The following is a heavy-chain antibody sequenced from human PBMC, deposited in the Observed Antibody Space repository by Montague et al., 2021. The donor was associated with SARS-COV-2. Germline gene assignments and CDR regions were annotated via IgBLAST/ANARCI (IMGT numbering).Heavy chain of an antibody. J-gene: IGHJ4*02. CDR2: NYYSGST. CDR3: ARTRFESRGYYIPPFDY. Sequence: SETLSLTCTVSGGSVSSGSYFWNWIRQPPGKGLEWIGYNYYSGSTNYNPSLKSRVTISVDKSKNQFSLKLNSVTAADTAVYYCARTRFESRGYYIPPFDYWGQGTLVTVSS. V-gene: IGHV4-61*01. CDR1: GGSVSSGSYF. D-gene: IGHD3-22*01.